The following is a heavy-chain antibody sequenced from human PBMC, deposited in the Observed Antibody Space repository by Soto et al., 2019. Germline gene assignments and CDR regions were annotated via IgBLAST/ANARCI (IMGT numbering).Heavy chain of an antibody. D-gene: IGHD2-15*01. CDR3: ARHRYCSGGSCYHLDNWFAP. Sequence: SETLSLTCTVSGGSSSTSGYSWGWIRQPPGKGLDWIGSIHYSGGTYYNPSLKSRVTMSVDTSKNQFSLKLSSVTAADTAVYYCARHRYCSGGSCYHLDNWFAPWGQGSLVTVS. CDR2: IHYSGGT. CDR1: GGSSSTSGYS. V-gene: IGHV4-39*01. J-gene: IGHJ5*02.